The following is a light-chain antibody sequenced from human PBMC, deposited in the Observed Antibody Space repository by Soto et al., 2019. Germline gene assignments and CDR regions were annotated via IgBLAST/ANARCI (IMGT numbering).Light chain of an antibody. CDR2: DAS. CDR3: QESSSSAT. V-gene: IGKV1-5*01. Sequence: VHMTQSPYSLSASVGDRVTITFLASQRIGDSLAWYQQRPGRAPKLLIYDASTLESGVPSRFSGSGFGTEFTLTISSLQPDDFATYCCQESSSSATFGQGTKVDIK. J-gene: IGKJ1*01. CDR1: QRIGDS.